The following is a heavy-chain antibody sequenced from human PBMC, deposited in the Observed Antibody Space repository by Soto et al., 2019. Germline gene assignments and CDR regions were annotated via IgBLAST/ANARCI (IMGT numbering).Heavy chain of an antibody. Sequence: QVQLVQSGAEVKKPGASVKVSCKASGYTFTSYDINWVRQATGQGPEWMGWMNPNSGNTGYAQKFQGRVTMTRNTSISTAYMELSSLRYEDTAVYYGARGYGESYYYYGMDVWGQGTTVTVSS. D-gene: IGHD4-17*01. J-gene: IGHJ6*02. V-gene: IGHV1-8*01. CDR3: ARGYGESYYYYGMDV. CDR2: MNPNSGNT. CDR1: GYTFTSYD.